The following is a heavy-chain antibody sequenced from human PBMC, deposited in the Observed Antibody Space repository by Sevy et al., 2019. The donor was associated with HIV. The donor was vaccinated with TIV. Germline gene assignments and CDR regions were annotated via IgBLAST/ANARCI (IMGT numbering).Heavy chain of an antibody. V-gene: IGHV1-58*01. D-gene: IGHD6-19*01. J-gene: IGHJ6*02. CDR2: IVVGSGNT. CDR3: AADPPMIREYSSGWSSQGRYYYYRMDV. Sequence: ASVKVSCKASGFTFTRSAVQWVRQARGQRVEWIGWIVVGSGNTNYAQKFQERVTITRDMSTSTAYMELSSLRSEDTAVYYCAADPPMIREYSSGWSSQGRYYYYRMDVWGQGTTVTVSS. CDR1: GFTFTRSA.